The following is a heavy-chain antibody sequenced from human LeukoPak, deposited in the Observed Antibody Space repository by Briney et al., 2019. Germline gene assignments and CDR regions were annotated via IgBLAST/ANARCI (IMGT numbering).Heavy chain of an antibody. CDR2: IYYSGST. CDR1: GGSISSYY. V-gene: IGHV4-59*08. J-gene: IGHJ4*02. CDR3: VRLRPSGYSRGWYVDY. D-gene: IGHD6-19*01. Sequence: PSETLSLTCTVSGGSISSYYWSWIRQPPGKGLEWIGYIYYSGSTNYTPSLKSRVTISVDTSKNQFSLKLSSVTAADTAVYYCVRLRPSGYSRGWYVDYWGQGTLVTVSS.